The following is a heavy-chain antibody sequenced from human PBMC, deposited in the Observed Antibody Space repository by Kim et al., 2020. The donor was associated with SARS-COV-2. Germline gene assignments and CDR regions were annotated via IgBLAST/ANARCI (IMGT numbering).Heavy chain of an antibody. V-gene: IGHV3-9*01. Sequence: SVKGRFTIYRDNAQNSMYLQMNSLRDEDTALYYCANDTGDGYSNPNNWFDPWGQGTLVTVSS. D-gene: IGHD4-4*01. J-gene: IGHJ5*02. CDR3: ANDTGDGYSNPNNWFDP.